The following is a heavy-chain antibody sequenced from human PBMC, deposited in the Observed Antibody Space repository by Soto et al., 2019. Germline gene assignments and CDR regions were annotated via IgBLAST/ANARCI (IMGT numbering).Heavy chain of an antibody. D-gene: IGHD6-19*01. V-gene: IGHV3-23*01. J-gene: IGHJ4*02. CDR3: ARRHSGWYFDY. CDR1: GFIFSSYA. Sequence: EVQLLESGGGLVQPGGSLRLSCAASGFIFSSYAMSRVRQAPGKGLEWVAAISGSGGSTYNADSVKGRFTISRDNSKNTLYLQVNSLRAEDTAVYYCARRHSGWYFDYWGQGTLVTVSS. CDR2: ISGSGGST.